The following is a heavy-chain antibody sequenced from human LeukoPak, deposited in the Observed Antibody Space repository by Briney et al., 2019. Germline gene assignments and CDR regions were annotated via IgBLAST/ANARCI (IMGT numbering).Heavy chain of an antibody. J-gene: IGHJ4*02. V-gene: IGHV3-7*03. D-gene: IGHD2-15*01. CDR2: IKKDGSEK. Sequence: AGGSLRLSCAASGFTFSSYWMSWVRQAPGKGLEWVANIKKDGSEKYYVDSVKGRFTISRNNAKNSLYLQMNSLRAEDTALYYCAREGYRSGGSCHTEGNFDYWGQGTLVTVSS. CDR3: AREGYRSGGSCHTEGNFDY. CDR1: GFTFSSYW.